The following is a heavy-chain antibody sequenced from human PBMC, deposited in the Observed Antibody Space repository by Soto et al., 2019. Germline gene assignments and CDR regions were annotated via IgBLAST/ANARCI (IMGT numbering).Heavy chain of an antibody. D-gene: IGHD5-12*01. Sequence: EVQLVESGGGLVQPGGSLRLSCAASGFTFSSYEMNWVRQAPGKGLVWFSYISRSGSAIDYADSVKGRFTISRDNAKNSLYLQMNSLRAEDTAVYYCARVRYSAYGGYYFDYWGQGTLVTVSS. J-gene: IGHJ4*02. CDR1: GFTFSSYE. V-gene: IGHV3-48*03. CDR3: ARVRYSAYGGYYFDY. CDR2: ISRSGSAI.